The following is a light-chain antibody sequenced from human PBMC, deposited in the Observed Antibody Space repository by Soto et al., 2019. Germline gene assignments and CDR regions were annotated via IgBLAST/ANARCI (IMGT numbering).Light chain of an antibody. CDR2: GAS. Sequence: TQSPALLSVSPEETATLSCKASRPIANKLAWYQQSPGQTPRLLIYGASTRASGVPDRFSGSGSGTDFTLTITRLQAEDFGTYYCQQYYDWPRNTFGEGTK. CDR1: RPIANK. CDR3: QQYYDWPRNT. J-gene: IGKJ2*01. V-gene: IGKV3D-15*01.